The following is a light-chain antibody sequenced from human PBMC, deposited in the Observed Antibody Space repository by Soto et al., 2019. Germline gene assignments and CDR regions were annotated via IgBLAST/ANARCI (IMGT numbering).Light chain of an antibody. J-gene: IGLJ1*01. Sequence: QSVLXQPASVSGSPGQSITISCTRTNSDLGSFNFVSWYQQHPGKAPKVMIYEVAKRPSGISDRFSGSKSGNTASLTISGLQVEDEADYYCCSDAGTSSYLFGTGTKVTVL. V-gene: IGLV2-23*02. CDR1: NSDLGSFNF. CDR2: EVA. CDR3: CSDAGTSSYL.